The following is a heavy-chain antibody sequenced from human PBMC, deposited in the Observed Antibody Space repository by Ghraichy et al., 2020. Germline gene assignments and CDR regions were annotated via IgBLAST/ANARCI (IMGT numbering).Heavy chain of an antibody. CDR2: IGTADDT. D-gene: IGHD4-11*01. CDR1: GFTFSSYD. Sequence: GESLNISCAASGFTFSSYDMHWVRQATGKGLEWVSAIGTADDTYYPGSVKGRFTISRENAKNSLYLQMNSLRAGDTAVYYCARGGGVVTTITGYGMDVWGQGTTVTVSS. J-gene: IGHJ6*02. CDR3: ARGGGVVTTITGYGMDV. V-gene: IGHV3-13*01.